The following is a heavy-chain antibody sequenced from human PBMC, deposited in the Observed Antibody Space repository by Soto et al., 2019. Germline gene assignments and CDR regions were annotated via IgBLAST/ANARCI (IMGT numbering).Heavy chain of an antibody. J-gene: IGHJ6*02. CDR2: IYDTGISGYTPST. V-gene: IGHV4-59*01. CDR1: GGSITSSY. CDR3: ARGEDAFFYYGLDV. Sequence: QVQLQESGPRLVKPSATLSLTCTVSGGSITSSYWSWIRRPPGKGLEWIAYIYDTGISGYTPSTSYNPSHNSRVTMSVDTSKSQSSLKLTSVTAADTAVYYCARGEDAFFYYGLDVWGQGITVTVSS.